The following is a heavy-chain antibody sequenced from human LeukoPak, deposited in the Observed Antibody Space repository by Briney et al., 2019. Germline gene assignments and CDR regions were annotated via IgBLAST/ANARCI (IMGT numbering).Heavy chain of an antibody. D-gene: IGHD3-9*01. Sequence: PGGSLRLSCAASGFTFDDYAMHWVRQAPGKGLEWVSGISWNSGSIGYADSVKGRFTISRDNAKNSLYLQMNSLRAEDTALYYCAKDHYDTWYYFDYWGQGTLVTVSS. J-gene: IGHJ4*02. CDR2: ISWNSGSI. V-gene: IGHV3-9*01. CDR3: AKDHYDTWYYFDY. CDR1: GFTFDDYA.